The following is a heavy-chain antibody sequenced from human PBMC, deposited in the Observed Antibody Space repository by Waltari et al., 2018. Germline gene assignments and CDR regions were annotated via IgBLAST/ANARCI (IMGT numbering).Heavy chain of an antibody. D-gene: IGHD3-10*01. CDR3: ARARGERITMVQGVIIGY. J-gene: IGHJ4*02. Sequence: QLQLQESGPGLVKPSETLSLTCTVSGGSISSSSYYWGWIRQPPGKGLEWIGSIYYSGSTYYNPSLKSRVTISVDTSKNQFSLKLSSVTAADTAVYYCARARGERITMVQGVIIGYWGQGTLVIVSS. CDR2: IYYSGST. V-gene: IGHV4-39*07. CDR1: GGSISSSSYY.